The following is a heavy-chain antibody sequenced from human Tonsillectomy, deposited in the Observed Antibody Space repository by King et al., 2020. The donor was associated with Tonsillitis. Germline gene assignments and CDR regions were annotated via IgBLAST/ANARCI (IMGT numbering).Heavy chain of an antibody. CDR1: GGSISSSNW. CDR2: IYHSGST. D-gene: IGHD2-15*01. J-gene: IGHJ6*03. V-gene: IGHV4-4*02. CDR3: ARAFYCSGGSCYPSYYYYMDV. Sequence: QLQESGPGLVKPSGTLSLTCAVSGGSISSSNWWSWVRQPPGKGLEWIGEIYHSGSTNYNPSLKSRVNISVDKSKNQFSLKLSSVTAADTAVYYCARAFYCSGGSCYPSYYYYMDVWGKGTTVTVSS.